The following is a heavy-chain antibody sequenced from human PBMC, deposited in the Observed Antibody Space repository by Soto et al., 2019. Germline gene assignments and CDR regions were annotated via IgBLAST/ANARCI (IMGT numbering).Heavy chain of an antibody. CDR3: ARWDLRGDSYGLDY. CDR1: GFTVSSNY. CDR2: IYSGGST. Sequence: EVQLVESGGGLIQPGGSLRLSCAASGFTVSSNYMSWVRQAPGTGLEWVSVIYSGGSTYYEDSVKGRFTISRDNSKNTLYLQMNSMRGEDTAVYYCARWDLRGDSYGLDYWGQGTLVTVSS. J-gene: IGHJ4*02. D-gene: IGHD5-18*01. V-gene: IGHV3-53*01.